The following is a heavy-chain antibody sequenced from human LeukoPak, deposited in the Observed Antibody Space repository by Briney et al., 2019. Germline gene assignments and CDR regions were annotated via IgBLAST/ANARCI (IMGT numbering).Heavy chain of an antibody. J-gene: IGHJ4*02. Sequence: SETLSLTCTVFGGSISSYYWSWVRQPPGKGLEWIGYIYYSGSTNYNPSLKSRVTISVDTSKNQFSLKLSSVTAADTAVYYCARGRGYDFWSGYQVYYFDYWGQGTLVTVSS. CDR1: GGSISSYY. V-gene: IGHV4-59*08. CDR2: IYYSGST. D-gene: IGHD3-3*01. CDR3: ARGRGYDFWSGYQVYYFDY.